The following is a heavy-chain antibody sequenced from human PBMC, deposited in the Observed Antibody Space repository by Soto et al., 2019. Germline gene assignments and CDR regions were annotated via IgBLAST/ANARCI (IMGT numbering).Heavy chain of an antibody. Sequence: SETLSLTCTDSGSSMSSCYWSWIRQPPGKGLEWIGYIYYSGSTNYNPSLKSRVTMSVDTPKNQFSLKLSSVTAADTAVYYCARRGYGPGFPYYYGMDVWGQGTTVT. V-gene: IGHV4-59*01. CDR3: ARRGYGPGFPYYYGMDV. J-gene: IGHJ6*02. D-gene: IGHD3-10*01. CDR2: IYYSGST. CDR1: GSSMSSCY.